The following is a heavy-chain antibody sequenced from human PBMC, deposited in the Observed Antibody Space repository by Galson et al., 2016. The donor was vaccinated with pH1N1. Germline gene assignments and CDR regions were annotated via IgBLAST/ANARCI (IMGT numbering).Heavy chain of an antibody. CDR1: GFTSNTYA. CDR2: ISVSGGTT. Sequence: SLRLSCAGSGFTSNTYAMTWVRQAPGKGLEWVSVISVSGGTTHYADSVKGRFTISRDDSKNTWFLQMNSLRVEDAAVYYCAGRWGLIVQNYSDVWGRGTTVTVSS. J-gene: IGHJ6*04. CDR3: AGRWGLIVQNYSDV. D-gene: IGHD3-10*01. V-gene: IGHV3-23*01.